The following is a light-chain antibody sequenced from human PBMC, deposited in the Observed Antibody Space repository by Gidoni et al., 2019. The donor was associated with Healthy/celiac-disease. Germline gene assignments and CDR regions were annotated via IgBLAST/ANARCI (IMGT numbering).Light chain of an antibody. Sequence: DIQMTQSPSSLSASVGDRVTITCRASQSISSYVNWYQQKPGKAPKLLIYAASSLQSGVPSRFSGSGSGTDFTITISSLQPEDFATYYCQQSYSTLYTFGQGTKLEIK. CDR2: AAS. CDR1: QSISSY. CDR3: QQSYSTLYT. J-gene: IGKJ2*01. V-gene: IGKV1-39*01.